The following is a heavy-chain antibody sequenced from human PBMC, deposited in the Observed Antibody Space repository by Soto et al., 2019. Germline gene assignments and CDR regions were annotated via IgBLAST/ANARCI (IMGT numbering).Heavy chain of an antibody. CDR2: INWNGYST. J-gene: IGHJ3*02. CDR1: GLRFDDCG. Sequence: GGSLRLSCAASGLRFDDCGMSWVRQVPGKGLEWVSGINWNGYSTGYADSVKGRFTISRDKAKNSLYLQMNSLRDEVTAVYYCGGDSSGYYYLDVFDIWGQGTMVTVSS. V-gene: IGHV3-20*04. CDR3: GGDSSGYYYLDVFDI. D-gene: IGHD3-22*01.